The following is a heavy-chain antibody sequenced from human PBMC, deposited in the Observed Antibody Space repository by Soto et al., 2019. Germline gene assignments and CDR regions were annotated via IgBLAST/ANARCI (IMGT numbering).Heavy chain of an antibody. J-gene: IGHJ6*02. V-gene: IGHV4-39*01. CDR3: ARLTGALYGMDV. CDR1: GGSISSSSHY. D-gene: IGHD7-27*01. CDR2: IYYSGST. Sequence: SETLSLTCTVSGGSISSSSHYWGWIRQPPGKGLEWFGNIYYSGSTYYNPSLQSRVTISVDTSKNQFSLKLSSVTAADTGLYYCARLTGALYGMDVWGQGTPVTVSS.